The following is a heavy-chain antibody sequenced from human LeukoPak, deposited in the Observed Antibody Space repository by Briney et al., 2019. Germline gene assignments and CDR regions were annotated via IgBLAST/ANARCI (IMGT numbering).Heavy chain of an antibody. Sequence: SVKVSCKASGGTFSRYAISWVRQAPGQGLKWMGGIIPIFGTANYAQKFQGRVTITADESTSTAYMEVSSLRSEDTAVYYCARAYSGYDFFDYWGQGILVTVSS. CDR1: GGTFSRYA. V-gene: IGHV1-69*13. CDR3: ARAYSGYDFFDY. J-gene: IGHJ4*02. CDR2: IIPIFGTA. D-gene: IGHD5-12*01.